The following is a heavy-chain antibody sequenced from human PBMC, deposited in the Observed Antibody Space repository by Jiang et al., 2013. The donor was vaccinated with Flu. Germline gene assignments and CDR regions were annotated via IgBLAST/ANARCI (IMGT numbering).Heavy chain of an antibody. CDR2: INAGNGNT. CDR3: ARDNSSGWQNYGMDV. J-gene: IGHJ6*02. Sequence: TSYAMHWVRQAPGQRLEWMGWINAGNGNTKYSQKFQGRVTITRDTSASTAYMELSSLRSEDTAVYYCARDNSSGWQNYGMDVWGQGTTVTVSS. V-gene: IGHV1-3*01. CDR1: TSYA. D-gene: IGHD6-19*01.